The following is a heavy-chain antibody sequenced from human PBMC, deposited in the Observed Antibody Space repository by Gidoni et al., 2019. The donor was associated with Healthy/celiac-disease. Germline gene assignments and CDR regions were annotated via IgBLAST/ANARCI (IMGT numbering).Heavy chain of an antibody. CDR2: INHSGST. D-gene: IGHD2-2*02. V-gene: IGHV4-34*01. Sequence: QVQLQQWGAGLLQPSETLSLTCAVYGGSFSGYYWSWIRQPPGKGLEWIGEINHSGSTNYNPSLKSRVTISVDTSKNQFSLKLSSVTAADTAVYYCAREIVVPAAIRDAFDIWGQGTMVTVSS. J-gene: IGHJ3*02. CDR1: GGSFSGYY. CDR3: AREIVVPAAIRDAFDI.